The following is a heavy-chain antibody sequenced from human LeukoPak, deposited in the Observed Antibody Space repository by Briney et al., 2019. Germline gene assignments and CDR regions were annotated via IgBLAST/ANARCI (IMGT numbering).Heavy chain of an antibody. CDR1: GFTFRNYW. Sequence: GGSLRLSCTVSGFTFRNYWMAWVRQAPGKGLEWVSNIRGDEGDKNSVDSVKGRFTISRDSAKKSLYLQMNSLRVEDTAVYYCARDVGGALDYWGQGTLVTVSS. CDR2: IRGDEGDK. CDR3: ARDVGGALDY. D-gene: IGHD4-17*01. V-gene: IGHV3-7*03. J-gene: IGHJ4*02.